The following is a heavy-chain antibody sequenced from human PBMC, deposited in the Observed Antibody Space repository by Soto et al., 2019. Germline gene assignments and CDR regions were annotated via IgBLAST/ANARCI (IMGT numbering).Heavy chain of an antibody. V-gene: IGHV3-7*03. CDR2: INQHETEI. Sequence: GGSLRLSCAAAGCTFSDSWISWVRPFPGPGLEWASNINQHETEIHYLELVTGRFTITRDTAKNSLFLQMTSLSAEDTAIYYCAIGDSFDFCGQGTTVTVSS. CDR3: AIGDSFDF. CDR1: GCTFSDSW. J-gene: IGHJ4*01.